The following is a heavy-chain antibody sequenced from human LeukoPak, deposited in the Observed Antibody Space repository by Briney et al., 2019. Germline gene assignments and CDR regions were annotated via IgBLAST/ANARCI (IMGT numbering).Heavy chain of an antibody. CDR1: GFSSSDYA. CDR3: ASEVVGDTFDI. Sequence: PGGSLRLSCAASGFSSSDYAINWVRQAPGKGLEWVANMKRDGSESHYVDSVKGRFTISRDNTKNSLYLQMNSLSAEDTAVYYCASEVVGDTFDIWGQGTMVTVSS. V-gene: IGHV3-7*01. CDR2: MKRDGSES. J-gene: IGHJ3*02. D-gene: IGHD2-15*01.